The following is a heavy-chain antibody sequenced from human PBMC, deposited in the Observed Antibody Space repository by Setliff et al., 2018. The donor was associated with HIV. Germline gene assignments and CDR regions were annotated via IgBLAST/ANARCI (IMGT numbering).Heavy chain of an antibody. CDR2: IIPIFGTA. D-gene: IGHD3-10*01. V-gene: IGHV1-69*05. CDR3: ARETYYGSGSYLPTEYYYYYMDV. CDR1: GGTFSSFA. J-gene: IGHJ6*03. Sequence: SVKVSCKASGGTFSSFAISWVRQAPGQGLEWMGGIIPIFGTANYAQKFQGRVTITTDESTTTAYMELRSLRSEDTAAYYCARETYYGSGSYLPTEYYYYYMDVWGKGTTVTVSS.